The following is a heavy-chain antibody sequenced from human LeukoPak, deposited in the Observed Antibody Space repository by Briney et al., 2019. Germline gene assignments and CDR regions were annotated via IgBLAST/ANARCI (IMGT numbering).Heavy chain of an antibody. CDR3: ARFGVYYDMDV. Sequence: SETLSLTCTVSGGSISGNYWTWTRQPPGKGLEWLGQIHYSGKADYNPSLRSRITISVDTSKNQMSLKLTSVTAADTAFYYCARFGVYYDMDVWGQGTTVTVSS. J-gene: IGHJ6*02. D-gene: IGHD3-16*01. V-gene: IGHV4-59*01. CDR2: IHYSGKA. CDR1: GGSISGNY.